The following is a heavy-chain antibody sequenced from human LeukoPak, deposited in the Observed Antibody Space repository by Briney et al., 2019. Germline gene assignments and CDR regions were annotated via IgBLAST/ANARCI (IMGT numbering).Heavy chain of an antibody. J-gene: IGHJ4*02. CDR1: GFTFSDYY. Sequence: PGGSLRLSCAASGFTFSDYYMSWIRQAPGKGLEWVSYISSSSSYTNYADSVEGRFTISRDNAKNSLYLQMNSLRAEDTAVYYCARVGRGATPGYWGQGTLVTVSS. CDR3: ARVGRGATPGY. CDR2: ISSSSSYT. D-gene: IGHD1-26*01. V-gene: IGHV3-11*06.